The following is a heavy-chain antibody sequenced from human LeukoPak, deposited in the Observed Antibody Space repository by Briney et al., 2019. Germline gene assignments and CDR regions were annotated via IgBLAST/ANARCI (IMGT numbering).Heavy chain of an antibody. Sequence: VSLKISCKGSGYRFNAYWIAWVRQMPGKGLEWMGIIYADDSDTRYSPSFQGQVTISADKSVRTAYLQWSSLKASDTAMYYCARPNITSYYDSRGYDAFDVWGQGTMVTVSS. J-gene: IGHJ3*01. D-gene: IGHD3-22*01. V-gene: IGHV5-51*01. CDR1: GYRFNAYW. CDR2: IYADDSDT. CDR3: ARPNITSYYDSRGYDAFDV.